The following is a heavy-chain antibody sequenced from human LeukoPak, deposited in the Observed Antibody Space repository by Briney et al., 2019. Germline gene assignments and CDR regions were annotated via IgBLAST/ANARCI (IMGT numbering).Heavy chain of an antibody. Sequence: GESLKISCKGSGYSFTSFWIGWVRQMPGKGLEWMGIIYPGDSDTKYSPSFQGQVTISADRSISTAYLQWSSLKASDTAIYYCARHFGLGAGYYYYFDYWGQGTLLTVSS. CDR2: IYPGDSDT. CDR1: GYSFTSFW. V-gene: IGHV5-51*01. D-gene: IGHD5-24*01. CDR3: ARHFGLGAGYYYYFDY. J-gene: IGHJ4*02.